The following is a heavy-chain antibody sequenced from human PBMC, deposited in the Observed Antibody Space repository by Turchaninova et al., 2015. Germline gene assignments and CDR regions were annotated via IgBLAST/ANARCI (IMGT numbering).Heavy chain of an antibody. CDR3: ARGGTYFKGFEF. CDR2: TYYMSRCNN. Sequence: QVKLAQSGPGLVQTLQLPALPCALSGDSFSSSIDAWNWIRQSPSKGLEWLGRTYYMSRCNNYYALSVKSRITINSDTSENQLSLRLNSVTPEDTAVYYCARGGTYFKGFEFWGQGALVTVSS. V-gene: IGHV6-1*01. D-gene: IGHD1-26*01. J-gene: IGHJ4*02. CDR1: GDSFSSSIDA.